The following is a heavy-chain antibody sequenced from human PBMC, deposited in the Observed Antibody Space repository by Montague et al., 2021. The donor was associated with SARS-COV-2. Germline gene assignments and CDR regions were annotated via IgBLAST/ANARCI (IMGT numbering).Heavy chain of an antibody. D-gene: IGHD1-1*01. CDR1: GGSFSDYH. CDR2: GNYCGST. CDR3: ACGAPGY. J-gene: IGHJ4*02. V-gene: IGHV4-34*01. Sequence: SETLSLTCAVYGGSFSDYHWTWIRQSPADGLELIGQGNYCGSTKYNPSLKSRVNISIDTSKTQFSLTLTSVTAADTAVYYCACGAPGYWGQGILVTVSS.